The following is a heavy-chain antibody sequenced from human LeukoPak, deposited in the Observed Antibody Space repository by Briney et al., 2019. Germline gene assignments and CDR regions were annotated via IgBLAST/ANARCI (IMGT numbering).Heavy chain of an antibody. Sequence: GGSLRLSCVASGFTFSSYSMNWVRQAPGKGLEWVSYISSSSSTIYYADSVKGRFTISRDNAKNSLYLQMNSLRAEDTAVYYCARDGYNWNHHYYYMDVWGKGTTVTVSS. V-gene: IGHV3-48*04. CDR1: GFTFSSYS. D-gene: IGHD1-14*01. J-gene: IGHJ6*03. CDR2: ISSSSSTI. CDR3: ARDGYNWNHHYYYMDV.